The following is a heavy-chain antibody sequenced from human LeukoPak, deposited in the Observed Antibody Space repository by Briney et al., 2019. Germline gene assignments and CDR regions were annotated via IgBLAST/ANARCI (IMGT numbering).Heavy chain of an antibody. Sequence: PGGSLRLSCSASGFTFSSYAMHWVRQAPGKGLEYVSAISSYGGSTYYADSVKGRFTISRDNSKNTLYLQMSSLRAEDTAVYYCVKRDGQSERAAGGLFDYWGQGTLVTVSS. CDR1: GFTFSSYA. CDR3: VKRDGQSERAAGGLFDY. D-gene: IGHD4-23*01. J-gene: IGHJ4*02. V-gene: IGHV3-64D*06. CDR2: ISSYGGST.